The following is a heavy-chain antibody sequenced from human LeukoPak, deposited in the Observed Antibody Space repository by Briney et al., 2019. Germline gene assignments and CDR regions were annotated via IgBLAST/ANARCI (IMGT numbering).Heavy chain of an antibody. Sequence: PGGSLRLSCAASGFTFSNYWMSWVRQAPGKGLEWVAHINQDRSEEHYMDSVKARFIISRDNAKNSLSLQMDSLRAEDTAVYYCVRDGGVSGYDLLDYWGQGTLVTASS. D-gene: IGHD5-12*01. CDR1: GFTFSNYW. J-gene: IGHJ4*02. V-gene: IGHV3-7*01. CDR2: INQDRSEE. CDR3: VRDGGVSGYDLLDY.